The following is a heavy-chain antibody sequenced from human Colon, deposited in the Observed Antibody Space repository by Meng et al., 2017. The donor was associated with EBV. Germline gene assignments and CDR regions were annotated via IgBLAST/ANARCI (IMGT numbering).Heavy chain of an antibody. CDR2: IIHGGSP. Sequence: VQLTQVGAGLLKPSDTLSLTCAVNGGSLSGAYCNWIRQPPGKGLEWIGEIIHGGSPSYNPSLKSRVTISIDTSKNQLSLMLSSVTAADTAVYYCARRPTGIDYWGQGTLVPSPQ. J-gene: IGHJ4*02. CDR3: ARRPTGIDY. V-gene: IGHV4-34*12. D-gene: IGHD2-8*02. CDR1: GGSLSGAY.